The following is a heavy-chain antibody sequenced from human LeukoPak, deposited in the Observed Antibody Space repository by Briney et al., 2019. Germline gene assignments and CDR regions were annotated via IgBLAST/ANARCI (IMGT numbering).Heavy chain of an antibody. CDR1: GGSISSGGYY. J-gene: IGHJ4*02. CDR2: IYYSGST. V-gene: IGHV4-31*03. D-gene: IGHD4-11*01. CDR3: ARDGMTSFDY. Sequence: SETLSLTCTVSGGSISSGGYYWSWIRQHPGKGLEWVGYIYYSGSTYYNPSLKSRVTISVDTSKNQFSLKLSSVTAADTAVYYCARDGMTSFDYWGQGTLVTVSS.